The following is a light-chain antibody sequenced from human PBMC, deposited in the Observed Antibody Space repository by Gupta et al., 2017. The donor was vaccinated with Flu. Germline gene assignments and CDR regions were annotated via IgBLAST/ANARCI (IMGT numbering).Light chain of an antibody. CDR3: QYYRSSLVT. CDR2: AAS. Sequence: EFVLTQSPGTLSLSPGESATLSCRASQSVSINNVAWYQQRPGQAPRLLIFAASGRATGIPDRFSGGGSGTDFFLTISRLEPEDFAVYYCQYYRSSLVTFGPGTKVDLK. J-gene: IGKJ3*01. CDR1: QSVSINN. V-gene: IGKV3-20*01.